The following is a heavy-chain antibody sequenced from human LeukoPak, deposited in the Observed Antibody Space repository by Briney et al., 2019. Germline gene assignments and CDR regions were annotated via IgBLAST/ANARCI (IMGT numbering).Heavy chain of an antibody. V-gene: IGHV5-51*01. D-gene: IGHD6-19*01. J-gene: IGHJ5*02. CDR2: IYPGDSDT. CDR3: ARLSQPVAVAGTRWFDP. CDR1: GYSFTSYW. Sequence: GESLKISCKGSGYSFTSYWIGWWRQMPGKRLEWMGVIYPGDSDTRYSPSFQGQVTISADKSISTAYLQWSSLTASDTAMYYCARLSQPVAVAGTRWFDPWGQGTLVTVPS.